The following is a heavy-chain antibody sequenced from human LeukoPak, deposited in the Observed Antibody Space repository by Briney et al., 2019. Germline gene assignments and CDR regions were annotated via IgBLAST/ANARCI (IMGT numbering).Heavy chain of an antibody. J-gene: IGHJ4*02. D-gene: IGHD1-26*01. CDR3: ARVSGHLKWELVDY. V-gene: IGHV1-69*05. CDR1: GGTFSSYA. CDR2: IIPIFGTA. Sequence: SVEVSCKASGGTFSSYAISWVRQAPGQGLEWMGRIIPIFGTANYAQKFQGRVTITTDESTSTAYMELSSLRSEDTAVYYCARVSGHLKWELVDYWGQGTLVTVSS.